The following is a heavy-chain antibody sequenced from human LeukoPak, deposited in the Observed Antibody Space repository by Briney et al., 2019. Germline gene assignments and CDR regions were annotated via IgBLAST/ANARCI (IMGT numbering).Heavy chain of an antibody. Sequence: PSETLSLTCTVSGGSISSYYWSWIRQPPGKGLEWIGYIYTSGSTNYNPSLKSRVTISVDTSKNQFSLKLSSVTAADTAVYYCARGTYWSGGDFDYWGQGTLVTVSS. D-gene: IGHD6-25*01. V-gene: IGHV4-4*09. CDR1: GGSISSYY. CDR2: IYTSGST. J-gene: IGHJ4*02. CDR3: ARGTYWSGGDFDY.